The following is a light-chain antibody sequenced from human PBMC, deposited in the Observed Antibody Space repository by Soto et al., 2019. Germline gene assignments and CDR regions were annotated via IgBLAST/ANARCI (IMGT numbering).Light chain of an antibody. CDR2: GTS. CDR1: QSVYSN. V-gene: IGKV3-15*01. Sequence: EIVMTQSPATLSVSPGERATLSCRASQSVYSNLAWSQQKPGQAPRLLIYGTSTRATDIPARYSGSGSGTEFSLTISSLQSEDFAVYYCQQYNNWPLTFGGGTKVEIK. CDR3: QQYNNWPLT. J-gene: IGKJ4*01.